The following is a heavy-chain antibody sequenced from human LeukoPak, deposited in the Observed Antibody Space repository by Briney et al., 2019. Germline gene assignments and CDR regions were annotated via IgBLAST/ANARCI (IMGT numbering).Heavy chain of an antibody. D-gene: IGHD3-22*01. CDR3: ARDPLGYDSSGYYDY. CDR2: INSDGSST. V-gene: IGHV3-74*01. Sequence: GGSLRLSCAASGFTFSSYWVHWVRQAPGKGLVWVSRINSDGSSTSYADSVKGRFTISRDNAKNTLYLQMNSLRAEDTAVYYCARDPLGYDSSGYYDYWGQGTLVTVSS. J-gene: IGHJ4*02. CDR1: GFTFSSYW.